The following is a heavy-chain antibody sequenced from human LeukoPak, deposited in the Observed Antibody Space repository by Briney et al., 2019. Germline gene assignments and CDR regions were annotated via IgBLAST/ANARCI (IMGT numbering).Heavy chain of an antibody. CDR1: GFTFSSYA. V-gene: IGHV3-23*01. CDR3: AKGTPRDGYNSGYFDY. D-gene: IGHD5-24*01. CDR2: ISDNGDYT. Sequence: PGGSLRLSCAASGFTFSSYAMSWVRQAPGKGLEWVSIISDNGDYTYYADSVKGRFTISRDHSKNTLYLQMNSLRAEDTAVYYCAKGTPRDGYNSGYFDYWGQGTLVTVSS. J-gene: IGHJ4*02.